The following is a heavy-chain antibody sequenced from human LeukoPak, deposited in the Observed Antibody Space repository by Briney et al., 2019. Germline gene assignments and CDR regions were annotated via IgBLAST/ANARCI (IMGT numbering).Heavy chain of an antibody. V-gene: IGHV3-7*01. CDR3: AREWVRYYDSSGYSPFDY. CDR2: IKQDGSEK. Sequence: GGSLRLSCAASGFTFSSYWMSWVRQAPGKGLEWVANIKQDGSEKYYVDSVKGRFTISRDNAKNSLYLQMNSLRAEDTAVYYCAREWVRYYDSSGYSPFDYWGQGTLVTVSS. J-gene: IGHJ4*02. CDR1: GFTFSSYW. D-gene: IGHD3-22*01.